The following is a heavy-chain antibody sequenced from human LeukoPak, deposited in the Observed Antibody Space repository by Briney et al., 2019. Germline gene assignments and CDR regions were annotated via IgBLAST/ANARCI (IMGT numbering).Heavy chain of an antibody. CDR3: ARVRYGSGSYPLYYFDY. J-gene: IGHJ4*02. CDR2: ISSSSSYT. V-gene: IGHV3-11*06. Sequence: GGSQRLSCAASGFTFSDYYMSWIRQAPGKGLEWVSYISSSSSYTNYADSVKGRFTISRDNAKNSLYLQMNSLRAEDTAVYYCARVRYGSGSYPLYYFDYWGQGTLVTVSS. D-gene: IGHD3-10*01. CDR1: GFTFSDYY.